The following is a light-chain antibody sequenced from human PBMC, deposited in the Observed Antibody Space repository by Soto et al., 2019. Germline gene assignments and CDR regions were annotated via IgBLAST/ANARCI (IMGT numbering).Light chain of an antibody. CDR1: QNVNSNF. Sequence: EIVLTQSPGTLSLSPGERATLSCRASQNVNSNFLAWYQHKPGQGPRLLIYGTSGRATGIPDRFSGSGSGTDFTLTISRLEPEDFAVYYCQHYGSSLLFTFGPGTKVEIK. CDR3: QHYGSSLLFT. CDR2: GTS. J-gene: IGKJ3*01. V-gene: IGKV3-20*01.